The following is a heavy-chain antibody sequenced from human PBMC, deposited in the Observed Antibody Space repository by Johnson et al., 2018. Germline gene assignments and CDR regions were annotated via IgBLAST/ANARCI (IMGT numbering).Heavy chain of an antibody. CDR2: IYSGGST. CDR3: ASGADPYCGGDCCFQY. Sequence: VRLVQSGGGMVKPGGSLTLSCAGSGFAFSDSYMSWLRQTPGTGLEWVSVIYSGGSTYYADSVKGRFTISSDSSKTTLYLQMNSLRAEDTAVYYCASGADPYCGGDCCFQYWGQGTLVTVSS. CDR1: GFAFSDSY. V-gene: IGHV3-53*01. J-gene: IGHJ1*01. D-gene: IGHD2-21*02.